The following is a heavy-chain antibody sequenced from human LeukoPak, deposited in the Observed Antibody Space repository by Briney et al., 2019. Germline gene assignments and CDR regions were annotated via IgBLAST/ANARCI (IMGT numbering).Heavy chain of an antibody. D-gene: IGHD5-18*01. CDR3: ARDPFGSTLVGYSYGDDAFDI. V-gene: IGHV3-21*01. Sequence: GGSLRLSCAASGFTFSSYSMNWVRQAPGKGLEWVSSISSSSSSYIYYADSVKGRFTISRDNAKNSLYLQMNSLRAEDTAVYYCARDPFGSTLVGYSYGDDAFDIWGQGTMVTVSS. CDR1: GFTFSSYS. CDR2: ISSSSSSYI. J-gene: IGHJ3*02.